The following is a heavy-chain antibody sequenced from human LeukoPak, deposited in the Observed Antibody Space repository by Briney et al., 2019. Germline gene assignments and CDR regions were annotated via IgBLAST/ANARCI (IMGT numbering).Heavy chain of an antibody. CDR3: AGLVGRYSSGLYYYYFDY. V-gene: IGHV4-4*02. CDR2: MYLSGTT. Sequence: SETLSLTCTVSGDSIYSLDLWSWVRQPPGKGLEWIGEMYLSGTTHSNPSVKSRVTISIDKSKNQFFLNLSSVTAADTAVYYCAGLVGRYSSGLYYYYFDYWGQGTLVTVSS. D-gene: IGHD3-22*01. CDR1: GDSIYSLDL. J-gene: IGHJ4*02.